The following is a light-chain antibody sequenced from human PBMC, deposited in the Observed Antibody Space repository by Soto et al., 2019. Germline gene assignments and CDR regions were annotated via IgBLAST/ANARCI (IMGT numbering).Light chain of an antibody. CDR2: DAS. CDR1: QSVSNY. J-gene: IGKJ3*01. V-gene: IGKV3-11*01. Sequence: EIVLTQSPATLSLSPGERATLSCRASQSVSNYLAWYQQRPGQAPRLLIYDASNRATGIPARFSGSGSGTDFTLTISGXEPEDFAIYYCQHRNNRPFSFGPGTKVDIK. CDR3: QHRNNRPFS.